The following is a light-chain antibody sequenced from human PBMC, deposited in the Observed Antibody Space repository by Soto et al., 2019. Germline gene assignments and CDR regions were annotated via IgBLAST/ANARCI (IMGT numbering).Light chain of an antibody. Sequence: DIQMTQSPSSLSASVGDRVTITCRASQSISSYLNWYQQKPGKAPKLLIYSASSLQSGVPSRFNGSGSGTDFTLTISSLQPEDFATYYGQQSYSTPPYTFGQETKQEIK. CDR1: QSISSY. CDR2: SAS. V-gene: IGKV1-39*01. CDR3: QQSYSTPPYT. J-gene: IGKJ2*01.